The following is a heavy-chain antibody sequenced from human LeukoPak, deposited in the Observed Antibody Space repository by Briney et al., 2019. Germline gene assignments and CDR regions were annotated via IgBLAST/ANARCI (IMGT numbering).Heavy chain of an antibody. CDR2: ISGSGGST. CDR3: ATSIGGATRGPFDY. D-gene: IGHD1-26*01. V-gene: IGHV3-23*01. CDR1: GFTFSSYA. Sequence: GGSLRLSCAASGFTFSSYAMSWVRQAPGKGLEWVSAISGSGGSTYYAASVKGRFTIARDKSKNRMYLQMNRLRAEETSVYYCATSIGGATRGPFDYSGQGTLVTASS. J-gene: IGHJ4*02.